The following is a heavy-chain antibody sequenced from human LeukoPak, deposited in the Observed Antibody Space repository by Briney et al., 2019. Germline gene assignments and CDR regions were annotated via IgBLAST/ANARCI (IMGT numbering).Heavy chain of an antibody. Sequence: VRLGGSLRLSCAASGFTFSNYGMSWVRRAPGKGLEWVAVIWYGESNKYYADSVKGRFTISRDNSKNTLYLRMNSLRAEDTAVYYCTKGATYCSSTSCPDVFDIWGQGTLVTVSS. V-gene: IGHV3-30*02. CDR3: TKGATYCSSTSCPDVFDI. CDR2: IWYGESNK. D-gene: IGHD2-2*01. CDR1: GFTFSNYG. J-gene: IGHJ3*02.